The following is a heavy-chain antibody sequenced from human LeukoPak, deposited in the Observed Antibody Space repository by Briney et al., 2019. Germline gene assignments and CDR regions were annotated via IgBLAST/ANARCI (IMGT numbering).Heavy chain of an antibody. V-gene: IGHV4-34*01. J-gene: IGHJ4*02. CDR2: INHSGST. CDR1: GGSFSGYY. D-gene: IGHD6-19*01. Sequence: SETLSLTCAVYGGSFSGYYWSWIRQPPGKGLEWIGEINHSGSTNYNPSLKSRVTISVDTSKNQFSLKLSSVTAADTAVYYCARIRAGIFDYRGQGTLVTVSS. CDR3: ARIRAGIFDY.